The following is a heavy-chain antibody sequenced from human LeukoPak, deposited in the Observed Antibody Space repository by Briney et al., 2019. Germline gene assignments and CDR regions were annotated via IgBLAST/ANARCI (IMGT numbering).Heavy chain of an antibody. V-gene: IGHV4-31*03. J-gene: IGHJ3*02. D-gene: IGHD2-21*02. CDR1: GGSICSGGYY. CDR2: IYYSGST. CDR3: ARGAALAYCGGDCYFDAFDI. Sequence: PSEILSLTCTVSGGSICSGGYYWSWIRQHPGKGLGWIGYIYYSGSTYYNPSLKSRVTISVDTSKNQFSLKLSSVTAADTAVYYCARGAALAYCGGDCYFDAFDIWGQGTMVTVSS.